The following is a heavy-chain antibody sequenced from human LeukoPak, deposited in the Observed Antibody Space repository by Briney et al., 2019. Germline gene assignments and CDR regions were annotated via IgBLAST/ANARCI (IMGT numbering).Heavy chain of an antibody. CDR2: INHSGST. V-gene: IGHV4-34*01. CDR3: ARGRIVVVPAARLGMDV. J-gene: IGHJ6*02. CDR1: GGSFSGYY. D-gene: IGHD2-2*01. Sequence: PSETLSLTCAVYGGSFSGYYWSWIRQPPGKGLEWIGEINHSGSTNYNPSLKSRVTISVHTSKNQFSLKLSSVTAADTAVYYCARGRIVVVPAARLGMDVWGQGTTVTVSS.